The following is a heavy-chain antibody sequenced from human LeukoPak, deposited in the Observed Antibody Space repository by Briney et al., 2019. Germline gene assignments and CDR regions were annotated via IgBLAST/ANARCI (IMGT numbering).Heavy chain of an antibody. D-gene: IGHD6-19*01. J-gene: IGHJ5*02. CDR1: GGSISSYY. V-gene: IGHV4-59*01. CDR2: IYYSGST. Sequence: SETLSLTCTVSGGSISSYYWSWIRQPPGKGLEWIGYIYYSGSTNYNPSLKSRVTISVDTSKNQFSLKLSSVTAADTAVYYCARASRVAVAGTSWFDPWGQGTLVTVSS. CDR3: ARASRVAVAGTSWFDP.